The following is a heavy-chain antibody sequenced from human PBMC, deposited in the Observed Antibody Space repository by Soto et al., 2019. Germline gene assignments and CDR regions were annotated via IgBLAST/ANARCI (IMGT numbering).Heavy chain of an antibody. CDR1: AGSISSDC. CDR3: ARVGGVAARTFSY. J-gene: IGHJ4*02. Sequence: LXLPCTVSAGSISSDCWSWVRQPPVKGLEWIGYIYYSGSTNYNPSLESRVTIALDPSKNKFSLKLTSLTTADTAVYFCARVGGVAARTFSYWGQGTLVTVS. CDR2: IYYSGST. D-gene: IGHD6-6*01. V-gene: IGHV4-59*01.